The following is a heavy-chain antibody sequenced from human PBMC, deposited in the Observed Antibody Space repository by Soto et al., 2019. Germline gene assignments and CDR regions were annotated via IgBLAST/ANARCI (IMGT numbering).Heavy chain of an antibody. J-gene: IGHJ6*02. V-gene: IGHV4-34*01. Sequence: SETLSLTCAVYGGSFSGYYWSWIRQPPGKGLEWIGEINHSGSTNYNPSLKSRVTIAVDTSKNQFSLKLSSVTAADTAVYYCARWNLSSSWGYYYYYGMDVWGQGTTVTVSS. CDR1: GGSFSGYY. D-gene: IGHD6-13*01. CDR2: INHSGST. CDR3: ARWNLSSSWGYYYYYGMDV.